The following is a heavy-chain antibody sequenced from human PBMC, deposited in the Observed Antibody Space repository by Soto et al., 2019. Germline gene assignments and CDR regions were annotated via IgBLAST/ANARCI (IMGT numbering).Heavy chain of an antibody. CDR1: GYTFTGYY. CDR2: INPNSGGT. J-gene: IGHJ4*02. CDR3: ARGYCSGGSCGSDY. D-gene: IGHD2-15*01. V-gene: IGHV1-2*04. Sequence: GASVKVSCKASGYTFTGYYMHWVRQAPGQGLEWMGWINPNSGGTNYAQKFQGWVTMTRDTSISTAYMELSRLRSDDTAVYYCARGYCSGGSCGSDYWGQGTLVTVSS.